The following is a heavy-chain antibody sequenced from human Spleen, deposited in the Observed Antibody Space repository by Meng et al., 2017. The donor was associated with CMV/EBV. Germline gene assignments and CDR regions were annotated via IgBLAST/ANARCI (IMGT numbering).Heavy chain of an antibody. V-gene: IGHV3-30-3*01. CDR3: AREGGLDY. CDR2: ISYDGSNK. Sequence: QVPLLESGVGVVQPGRSLRPSCAASGFTFSSYAMHWVRQAPGKGLEWVAVISYDGSNKYYADSVKGRFTISRDNSKNTLYLQMNSLRAEDTAVYYCAREGGLDYWGQGTLVTVSS. J-gene: IGHJ4*02. CDR1: GFTFSSYA. D-gene: IGHD2-15*01.